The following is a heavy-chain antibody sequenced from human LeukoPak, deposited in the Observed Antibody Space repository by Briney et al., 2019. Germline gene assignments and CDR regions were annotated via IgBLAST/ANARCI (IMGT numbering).Heavy chain of an antibody. CDR3: ARAKVGYCSSTSCYEDGMDV. CDR2: ISYDGSNK. J-gene: IGHJ6*02. V-gene: IGHV3-30-3*01. CDR1: GFTFSSYA. D-gene: IGHD2-2*01. Sequence: GRSLRLSCAASGFTFSSYAMHWVRQAPGKGLEWVAVISYDGSNKHYADSVKGRFTISRDNSKNTLYLQMNSLRAEDTAVYYCARAKVGYCSSTSCYEDGMDVWGQGTTVTVSS.